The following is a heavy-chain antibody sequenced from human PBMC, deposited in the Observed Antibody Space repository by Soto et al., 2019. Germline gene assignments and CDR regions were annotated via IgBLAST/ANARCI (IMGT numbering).Heavy chain of an antibody. CDR1: GGTFSSYA. D-gene: IGHD3-10*01. Sequence: QVQLVQSGAEVKKPGSSVKVSCKASGGTFSSYAISWVRQAPGQGLEWMGGIIPIFGTANYAQKFQGRVTITADEYTSTAYMELSSLRSEDTAVYYCASSYYGSELSYYYYGMDVWSQGTTVTVSS. CDR2: IIPIFGTA. J-gene: IGHJ6*02. V-gene: IGHV1-69*01. CDR3: ASSYYGSELSYYYYGMDV.